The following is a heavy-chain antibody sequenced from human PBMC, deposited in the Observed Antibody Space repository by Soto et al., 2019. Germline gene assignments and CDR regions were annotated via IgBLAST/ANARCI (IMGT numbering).Heavy chain of an antibody. V-gene: IGHV1-3*01. J-gene: IGHJ5*02. CDR1: GYTFTSYA. Sequence: PGPPVKVSCKASGYTFTSYAMHWVRQAPGQRLEWMGWINAGNGNTKYSQKFQGRVTITRDTSASTAYMELSSLRSEDTAVYYCARDWEELKDPWFDPWGQGTLVTVSS. D-gene: IGHD1-7*01. CDR3: ARDWEELKDPWFDP. CDR2: INAGNGNT.